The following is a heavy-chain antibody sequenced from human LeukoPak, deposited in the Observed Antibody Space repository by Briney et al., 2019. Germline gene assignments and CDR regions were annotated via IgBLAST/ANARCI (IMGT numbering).Heavy chain of an antibody. J-gene: IGHJ4*02. CDR2: IGGHET. CDR3: AKDWIQFNRVYDCFDS. CDR1: GFTFSTNA. Sequence: RGSLRLSCTTSGFTFSTNAMSWVRQAPGKGLEWVSTIGGHETFYADSVKGRFTISRDNSKNTVYLHMSSLRVEDTAVYYCAKDWIQFNRVYDCFDSWGQGTLVTVSS. D-gene: IGHD3-16*01. V-gene: IGHV3-23*01.